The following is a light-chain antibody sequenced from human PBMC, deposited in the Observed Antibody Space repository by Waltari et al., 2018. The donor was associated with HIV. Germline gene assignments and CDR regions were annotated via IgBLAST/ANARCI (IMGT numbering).Light chain of an antibody. CDR1: SCFGQFKL. CDR3: SSYATGNTYV. Sequence: ALTPPALVSGSSWTANTHPRPWNHSCFGQFKLFLRYQQHPGKVPKVLIFEVTTRPSGISHRFSGSKSDNTASLTISGLQAEDEADYYCSSYATGNTYVFGTGTSVTVL. CDR2: EVT. V-gene: IGLV2-23*02. J-gene: IGLJ1*01.